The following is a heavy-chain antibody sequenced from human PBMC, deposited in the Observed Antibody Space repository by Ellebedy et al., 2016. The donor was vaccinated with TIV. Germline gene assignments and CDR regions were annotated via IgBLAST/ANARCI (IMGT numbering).Heavy chain of an antibody. J-gene: IGHJ2*01. CDR2: IYFTGDT. CDR1: AVSFNNHD. V-gene: IGHV4-4*07. Sequence: MPSETLSLTCTVSAVSFNNHDWSWVRQPAGKGLEWIGGIYFTGDTNYNPSFESRVIMSVDASKKQFSLKLSSVTAADTAVYFCARAPYDVYRYFHLWGRGTLVAVSS. D-gene: IGHD3-3*01. CDR3: ARAPYDVYRYFHL.